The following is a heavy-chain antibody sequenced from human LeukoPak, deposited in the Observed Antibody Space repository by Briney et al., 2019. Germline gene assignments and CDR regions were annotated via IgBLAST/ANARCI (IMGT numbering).Heavy chain of an antibody. CDR3: TTRNRVTGSLDY. Sequence: GGSLRLSCAASGFTFSNAWMSWVRQAPGKGLEWVGRIKSKTDGEATDHAAPVKGRFTISRDDSKNTLYLQVNSLKTDDTAVYYCTTRNRVTGSLDYWGQGTLVTVSS. CDR2: IKSKTDGEAT. J-gene: IGHJ4*02. CDR1: GFTFSNAW. D-gene: IGHD2/OR15-2a*01. V-gene: IGHV3-15*01.